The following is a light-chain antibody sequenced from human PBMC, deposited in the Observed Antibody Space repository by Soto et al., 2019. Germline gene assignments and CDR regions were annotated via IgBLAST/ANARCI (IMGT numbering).Light chain of an antibody. CDR2: DAS. Sequence: EVVLTQSPATLSSSPGESVTLSCRASQSINTYLAWYQQKPGQAPRLLIYDASYRAAGIPSRFSGSGSGTDFTLTISSLEPADFVMYHCQQRSNWPLTFGGGTKVEI. J-gene: IGKJ4*01. V-gene: IGKV3-11*01. CDR3: QQRSNWPLT. CDR1: QSINTY.